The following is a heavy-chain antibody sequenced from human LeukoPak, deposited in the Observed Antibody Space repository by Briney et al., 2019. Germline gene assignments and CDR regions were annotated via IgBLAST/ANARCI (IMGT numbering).Heavy chain of an antibody. Sequence: GGSLRLSCAASGFTVSSNYMSWVRQAPGKGLEWVSVIYSGGSTYYADSVKGRFTISRDNSKNTLYLQMNSLRAEDTAVYYCARFLISNDAFDIWGQGTMVTVSS. J-gene: IGHJ3*02. D-gene: IGHD2/OR15-2a*01. V-gene: IGHV3-53*01. CDR1: GFTVSSNY. CDR3: ARFLISNDAFDI. CDR2: IYSGGST.